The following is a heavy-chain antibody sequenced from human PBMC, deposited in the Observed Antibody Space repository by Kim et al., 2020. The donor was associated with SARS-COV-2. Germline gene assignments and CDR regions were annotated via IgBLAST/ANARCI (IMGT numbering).Heavy chain of an antibody. D-gene: IGHD2-21*02. J-gene: IGHJ3*02. CDR1: GFTFSSYA. Sequence: GGSLRLSCAASGFTFSSYAMNWVRQAPGKGLEWVSGVSGSGGSTYYADSVKGRFTISRDNSKNTLYLQMNSLRAEDTALYYCAKDIGVVTAIPDPFDIWGQGTMVTVSS. CDR3: AKDIGVVTAIPDPFDI. V-gene: IGHV3-23*01. CDR2: VSGSGGST.